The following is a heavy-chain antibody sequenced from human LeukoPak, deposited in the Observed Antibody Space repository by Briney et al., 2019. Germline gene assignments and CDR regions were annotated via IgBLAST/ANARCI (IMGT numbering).Heavy chain of an antibody. CDR2: INHGGST. V-gene: IGHV4-34*01. CDR3: ARGYGIWFGELTRWFDP. Sequence: SETLSLTCAVYGGSFSGYYWSWIRQPPGKGLEWIGEINHGGSTNYNPSLKSRVTISVDTSKNQFSLKLSSVTAADTAVYYCARGYGIWFGELTRWFDPWGQGTLVTVSS. CDR1: GGSFSGYY. J-gene: IGHJ5*02. D-gene: IGHD3-10*01.